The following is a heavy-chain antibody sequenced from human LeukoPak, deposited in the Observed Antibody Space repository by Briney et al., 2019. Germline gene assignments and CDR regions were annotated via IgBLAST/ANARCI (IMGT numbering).Heavy chain of an antibody. Sequence: PGGSLRLSCAASGFTFNDYEMTWVRQAPGKGLEWVSYISSSGSTIYYADSVKGRFTISRDNAKNSLYLQMNSLRAEDTAVYYCARMSSGWSYFDYWGQGTLVTVSS. CDR2: ISSSGSTI. D-gene: IGHD6-19*01. CDR1: GFTFNDYE. CDR3: ARMSSGWSYFDY. V-gene: IGHV3-48*03. J-gene: IGHJ4*02.